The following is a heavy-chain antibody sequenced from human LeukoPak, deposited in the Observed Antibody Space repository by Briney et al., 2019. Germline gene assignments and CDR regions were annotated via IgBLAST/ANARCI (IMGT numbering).Heavy chain of an antibody. V-gene: IGHV1-2*02. Sequence: ASVKVSCKASGYTFTGYYMHWVRQAPGQGLEWMGWINPNSGGTNYAQKFQGRVTMTRDTSISTAYMELSRLRSDDTAMYYCASVREWLVESNAFDVWGQGTMVTVSS. CDR2: INPNSGGT. CDR1: GYTFTGYY. D-gene: IGHD6-19*01. CDR3: ASVREWLVESNAFDV. J-gene: IGHJ3*01.